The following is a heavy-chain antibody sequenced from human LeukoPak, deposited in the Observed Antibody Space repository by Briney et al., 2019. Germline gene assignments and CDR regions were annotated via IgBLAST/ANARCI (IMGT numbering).Heavy chain of an antibody. V-gene: IGHV3-48*03. CDR3: AREGSLEGELAYCGGDCYRNNWFDP. Sequence: HTGGSLRLSCAASGFTFSSYEMNWVRQAPGKGLEWVSYISSSGSTIYYADSVKGRFTISRDNAKNSLYLQMNSLRAEDTAVYYCAREGSLEGELAYCGGDCYRNNWFDPWGQGTLVTVSS. CDR2: ISSSGSTI. D-gene: IGHD2-21*02. J-gene: IGHJ5*02. CDR1: GFTFSSYE.